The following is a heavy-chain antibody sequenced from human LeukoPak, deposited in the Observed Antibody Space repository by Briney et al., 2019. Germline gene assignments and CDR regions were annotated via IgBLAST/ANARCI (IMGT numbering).Heavy chain of an antibody. J-gene: IGHJ4*02. CDR2: IKQDGSEK. CDR1: GFTFTNYW. CDR3: AKDGPGGWYFDS. V-gene: IGHV3-7*03. Sequence: GGSLRLPCAASGFTFTNYWMCWVRQAPGKGLEWVANIKQDGSEKHYVDSVNGRFTISRDNAKDSLYLQMNSLRAEDTAVYYCAKDGPGGWYFDSWGQGTPVTVSS. D-gene: IGHD6-19*01.